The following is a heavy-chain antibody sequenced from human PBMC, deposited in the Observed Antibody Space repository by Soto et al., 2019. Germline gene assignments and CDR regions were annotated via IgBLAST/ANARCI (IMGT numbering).Heavy chain of an antibody. CDR1: GGSISSSNW. Sequence: SETLSLTCAVSGGSISSSNWWSWVRQPPGKGLEWIGEIYHSGSTNYNPSLKSRVTISVDKSKNQFSLKLSSVTAADTAVYYCARLGSSSSGYYYGMDVWGQGTTVTVSS. J-gene: IGHJ6*02. D-gene: IGHD6-6*01. CDR2: IYHSGST. V-gene: IGHV4-4*02. CDR3: ARLGSSSSGYYYGMDV.